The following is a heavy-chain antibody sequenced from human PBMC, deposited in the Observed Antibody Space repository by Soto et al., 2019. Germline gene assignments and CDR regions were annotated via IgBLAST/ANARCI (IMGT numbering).Heavy chain of an antibody. CDR1: GFTFSSYA. D-gene: IGHD2-15*01. J-gene: IGHJ4*02. Sequence: DVQLLESGGGLVQPEGSLRLSCAASGFTFSSYAMGWVRQGPGKGLEWVAVVSIGGSTHYADSVRGRFTISRDNSKTTLSLPMNSLPASDTAVYFCEKRRGAGGHFDYWGQGALVTVSS. CDR3: EKRRGAGGHFDY. V-gene: IGHV3-23*01. CDR2: VSIGGST.